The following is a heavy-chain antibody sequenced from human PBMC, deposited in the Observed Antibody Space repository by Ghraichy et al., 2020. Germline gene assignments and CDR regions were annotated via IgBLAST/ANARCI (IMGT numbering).Heavy chain of an antibody. Sequence: GGSLRLSCAASGFTFSSYSMNWVRQAPGKGLEWVSSISSSSSYIYYADSVKGRFTISRDNAKNSLYLQMNSLRAEDTAVYYCARHVDTAIYWYFDLWGRGTLVTVSS. V-gene: IGHV3-21*01. D-gene: IGHD5-18*01. J-gene: IGHJ2*01. CDR2: ISSSSSYI. CDR3: ARHVDTAIYWYFDL. CDR1: GFTFSSYS.